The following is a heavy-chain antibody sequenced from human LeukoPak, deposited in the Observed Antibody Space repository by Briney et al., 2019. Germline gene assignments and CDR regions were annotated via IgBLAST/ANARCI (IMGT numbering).Heavy chain of an antibody. V-gene: IGHV3-23*01. CDR1: GFTFSSYA. CDR2: ISGSGGST. Sequence: GGSLRLSCAASGFTFSSYAMSWVRQAPGKGLEWVSAISGSGGSTYYADSVKGRFTISRDNSKNTLYLQMNSLRAEDTAVYYCAKDRYYYGSGSPRENWFDPWGQGTLVTVSS. D-gene: IGHD3-10*01. J-gene: IGHJ5*02. CDR3: AKDRYYYGSGSPRENWFDP.